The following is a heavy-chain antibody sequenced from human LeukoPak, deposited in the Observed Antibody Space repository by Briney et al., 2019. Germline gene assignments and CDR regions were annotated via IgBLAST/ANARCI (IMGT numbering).Heavy chain of an antibody. V-gene: IGHV3-23*01. Sequence: GGSLRLSCAASGFTFSSYAMSWVRQAPGKGLEWVSAISGSGDSTYYADSVTGRVTISRDNYKNTQYLQMNSLRDENTAVYYCAKDRQTPRPFYGMDVWGKGTTVTVSS. CDR3: AKDRQTPRPFYGMDV. J-gene: IGHJ6*04. CDR2: ISGSGDST. CDR1: GFTFSSYA. D-gene: IGHD6-6*01.